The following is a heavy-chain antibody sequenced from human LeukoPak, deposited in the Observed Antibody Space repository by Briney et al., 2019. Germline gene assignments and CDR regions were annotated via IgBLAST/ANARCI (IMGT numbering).Heavy chain of an antibody. Sequence: PGGSLRLSCAASGFTFDDYAMRWVRQTPGKGLEWVSGISWNSGSIGYADSAKGRFTISRDNAKNSLYLQMSSLRAEDMALYYCAKGGSSSWYAPGFDYWGQGTLVTVSS. D-gene: IGHD6-13*01. CDR1: GFTFDDYA. CDR2: ISWNSGSI. V-gene: IGHV3-9*03. J-gene: IGHJ4*02. CDR3: AKGGSSSWYAPGFDY.